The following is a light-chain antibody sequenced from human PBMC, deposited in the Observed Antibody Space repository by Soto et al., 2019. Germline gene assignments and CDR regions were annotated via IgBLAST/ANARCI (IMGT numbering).Light chain of an antibody. Sequence: EIVLTQSPGTLSLSPGERATLSCRASQSVSSIYLAWYQQKPGQAPRLLIYVASSRATGIPDRFSGSGSGTDFTLTISRLEPEDFAVYYFQQYGSSGYTFGQGTKLEIK. J-gene: IGKJ2*01. CDR3: QQYGSSGYT. V-gene: IGKV3-20*01. CDR2: VAS. CDR1: QSVSSIY.